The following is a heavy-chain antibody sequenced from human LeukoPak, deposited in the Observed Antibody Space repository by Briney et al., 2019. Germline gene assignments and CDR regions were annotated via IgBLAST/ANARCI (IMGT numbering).Heavy chain of an antibody. J-gene: IGHJ4*02. CDR3: ARVTSNEDY. Sequence: ASVKVSCKASGYTFTSYGISWVRQAPGQGLEWMGIINPSGGSTSYAQKFQGRVTMTRDMSTSTVYMELSSLRSEDTAVYYCARVTSNEDYWGQGTLVTVSS. CDR2: INPSGGST. CDR1: GYTFTSYG. V-gene: IGHV1-46*01.